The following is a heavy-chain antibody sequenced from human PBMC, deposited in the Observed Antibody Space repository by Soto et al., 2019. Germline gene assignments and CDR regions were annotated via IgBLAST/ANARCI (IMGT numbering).Heavy chain of an antibody. Sequence: ESGGGVVQPGRSLRLSCAASGFTFSSYAMHWVRQAPGKGLEWVAVISYDGSNKYYADSVKGRFTISRDNSKHTLYMQMNSLRAEDTAVYYCARSDVDTAMVDYWGQGTLVTVSS. D-gene: IGHD5-18*01. CDR1: GFTFSSYA. V-gene: IGHV3-30-3*01. J-gene: IGHJ4*02. CDR3: ARSDVDTAMVDY. CDR2: ISYDGSNK.